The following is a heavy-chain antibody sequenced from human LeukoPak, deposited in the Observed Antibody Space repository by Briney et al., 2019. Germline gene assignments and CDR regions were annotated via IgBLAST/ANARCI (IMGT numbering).Heavy chain of an antibody. CDR3: ASTGDYGDYQHYFDY. Sequence: SGTLSLTRTVSGGSISGYYWSWIRQPPAKGLEWIGYIYYSGSTNYNPSLKSRVTISVDTSKNQFSLKLSSVTAADAAVYYCASTGDYGDYQHYFDYWGQGTLVTVPS. CDR2: IYYSGST. J-gene: IGHJ4*02. V-gene: IGHV4-59*01. D-gene: IGHD4-17*01. CDR1: GGSISGYY.